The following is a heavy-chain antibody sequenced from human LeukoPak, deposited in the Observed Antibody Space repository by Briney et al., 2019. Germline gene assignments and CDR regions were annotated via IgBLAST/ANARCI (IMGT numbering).Heavy chain of an antibody. D-gene: IGHD3-22*01. J-gene: IGHJ4*02. CDR1: GGSISSYY. Sequence: SETLSLTCTVSGGSISSYYWSWIRQPPGKGLEWIGYIYYSGSTNYNPSLKSRVTISVDTSKNQFSLKLSSVTAADTAVYYCARRYYYDDARFDDWGQGTLVTVSS. CDR2: IYYSGST. V-gene: IGHV4-59*08. CDR3: ARRYYYDDARFDD.